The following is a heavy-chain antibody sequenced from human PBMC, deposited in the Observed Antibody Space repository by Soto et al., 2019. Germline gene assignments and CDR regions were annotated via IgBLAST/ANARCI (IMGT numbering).Heavy chain of an antibody. V-gene: IGHV1-18*01. CDR2: ISAYNGNT. J-gene: IGHJ3*02. CDR3: ATSRYYYDSSGYYPDAFDI. CDR1: GYTFTSYG. D-gene: IGHD3-22*01. Sequence: GASVKVSCKASGYTFTSYGISWVRQAPGQGLEWMGWISAYNGNTNYAQKLQGRVTMTTDTSTSTAYMELRSLRSDDTAVYYCATSRYYYDSSGYYPDAFDIWGQGTMVTVSS.